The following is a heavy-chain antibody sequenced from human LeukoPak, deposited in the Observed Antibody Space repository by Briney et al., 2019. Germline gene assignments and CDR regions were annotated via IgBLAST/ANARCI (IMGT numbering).Heavy chain of an antibody. D-gene: IGHD2-2*01. Sequence: GGSLRLSCAASGFTFSSYAMSWVRQAPGKGLEWVSAISGSGGSTYYADSVKGRFTISRDNSKNTLYLQMNSLRAEDTAVYYCAKEGGYCSTTSCYFAFYYYGMDVWGQGTTVTVSS. V-gene: IGHV3-23*01. CDR3: AKEGGYCSTTSCYFAFYYYGMDV. CDR1: GFTFSSYA. CDR2: ISGSGGST. J-gene: IGHJ6*02.